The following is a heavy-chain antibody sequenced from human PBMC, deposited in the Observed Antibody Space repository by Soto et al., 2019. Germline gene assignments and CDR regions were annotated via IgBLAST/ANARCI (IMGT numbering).Heavy chain of an antibody. V-gene: IGHV3-48*01. CDR1: GFRFSDYS. D-gene: IGHD3-3*01. Sequence: GGSLRLSCAASGFRFSDYSMNWVRQAPGRGLEWVSYISSSSFTIHYADSVEGRFAISRDNAKNSLYLQMNSLRVEDTAVYYCARDYNDFWSGYYSLGPDAFDIWGQGTMVTVSS. CDR3: ARDYNDFWSGYYSLGPDAFDI. CDR2: ISSSSFTI. J-gene: IGHJ3*02.